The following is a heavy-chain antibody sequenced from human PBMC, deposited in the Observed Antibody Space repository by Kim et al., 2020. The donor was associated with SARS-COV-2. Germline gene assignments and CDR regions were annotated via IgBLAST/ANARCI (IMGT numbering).Heavy chain of an antibody. D-gene: IGHD4-17*01. CDR2: IYYSGST. J-gene: IGHJ4*02. V-gene: IGHV4-59*01. CDR1: GGSISSYY. CDR3: AREPDYGDYFDY. Sequence: SETLSLTCTVSGGSISSYYWSWIRQPPGKGLEWIGYIYYSGSTNYNPSLMSRVTISVDTSKNQFSLKLSSVTAADTAVYYCAREPDYGDYFDYWGQGTLVTVSS.